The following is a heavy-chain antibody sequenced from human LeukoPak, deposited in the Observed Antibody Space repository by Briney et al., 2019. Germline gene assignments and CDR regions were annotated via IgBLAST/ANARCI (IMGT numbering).Heavy chain of an antibody. CDR1: GFTFSSYA. CDR2: ISGSGGST. CDR3: AKKGAATQYNWFDP. J-gene: IGHJ5*02. V-gene: IGHV3-23*01. D-gene: IGHD2-15*01. Sequence: GESLKISCAASGFTFSSYAMSWVRQAPGKGLEWVSAISGSGGSTYYADSVKGRFTISRDNSKNTLYLQMNGLRAEDTAVYYCAKKGAATQYNWFDPWGQGTLVTVSS.